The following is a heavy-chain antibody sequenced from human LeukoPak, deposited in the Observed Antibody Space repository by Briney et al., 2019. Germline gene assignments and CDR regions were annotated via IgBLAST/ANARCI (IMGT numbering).Heavy chain of an antibody. V-gene: IGHV4-34*01. CDR1: GGSFSGYY. CDR3: ARGEGSSWYWRGPFDY. CDR2: INHSGST. J-gene: IGHJ4*02. Sequence: PSETLTLTCAVYGGSFSGYYWSWIRQPPGKGLEWIGEINHSGSTNYNPSLKSRVTISVDTSKNQFSLKLSSVTAADTAVYYCARGEGSSWYWRGPFDYWGQGTLVTVSS. D-gene: IGHD6-13*01.